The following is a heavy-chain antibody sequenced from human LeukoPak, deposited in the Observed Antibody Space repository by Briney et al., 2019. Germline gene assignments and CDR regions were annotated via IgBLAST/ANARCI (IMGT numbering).Heavy chain of an antibody. Sequence: SETLSLTCAVYGGSFSGYYWSWIRQPPGKGLEWIGEINHSGSTNYNPSLKSRVTISVDTSKNQSSLKLSSATAADTAVYYCARVLGGYSYGYAYYFDYWGQGTLVTVSS. D-gene: IGHD5-18*01. V-gene: IGHV4-34*01. CDR1: GGSFSGYY. J-gene: IGHJ4*02. CDR2: INHSGST. CDR3: ARVLGGYSYGYAYYFDY.